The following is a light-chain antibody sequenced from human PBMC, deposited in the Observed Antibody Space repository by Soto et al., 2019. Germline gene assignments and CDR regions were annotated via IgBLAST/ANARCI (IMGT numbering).Light chain of an antibody. Sequence: IHVTQNPSSLSASVGDRVTIPCRTSQPISDYLNSYQQKPGKAPTLLIYTASNLQSGVPSRFSGSGSGTHFTLTISSLQPEDFTTYYCQQHYNTPRTFGQGTRLEIK. V-gene: IGKV1-39*01. CDR3: QQHYNTPRT. J-gene: IGKJ5*01. CDR1: QPISDY. CDR2: TAS.